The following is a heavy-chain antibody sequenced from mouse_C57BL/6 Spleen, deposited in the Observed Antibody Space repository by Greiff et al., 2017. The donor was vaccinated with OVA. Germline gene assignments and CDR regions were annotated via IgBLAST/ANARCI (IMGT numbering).Heavy chain of an antibody. Sequence: VQLQQSGAELVRPGSLVKMSCKTSGYTFTSYGINWVKQRPGQGLVWIGYIYIGNGYTEYNEKFKGKATLTSDTSSSTAYMQLSSLTSEDSAIYFGARSEYYGLWYVDVWGTGTTVTVSS. J-gene: IGHJ1*03. D-gene: IGHD1-1*01. CDR1: GYTFTSYG. CDR2: IYIGNGYT. V-gene: IGHV1-58*01. CDR3: ARSEYYGLWYVDV.